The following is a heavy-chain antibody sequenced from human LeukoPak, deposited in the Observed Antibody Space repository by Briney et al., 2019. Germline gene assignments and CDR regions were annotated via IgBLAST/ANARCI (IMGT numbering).Heavy chain of an antibody. CDR3: ARYEAVRGVIRLYYYYYMDV. D-gene: IGHD3-10*01. Sequence: GGSLRLSCAASGFTFSDYYMSWIRQAPGKGLEWVSYISSSGSTIYYADSVKGRFTISRDNAKNSLYLQMNSLRAEDTAVYYCARYEAVRGVIRLYYYYYMDVWGKGTTVTISS. CDR1: GFTFSDYY. V-gene: IGHV3-11*01. J-gene: IGHJ6*03. CDR2: ISSSGSTI.